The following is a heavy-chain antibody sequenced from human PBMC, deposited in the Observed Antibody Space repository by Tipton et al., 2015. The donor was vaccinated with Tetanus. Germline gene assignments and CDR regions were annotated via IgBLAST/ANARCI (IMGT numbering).Heavy chain of an antibody. Sequence: LVQSGGGVVQPGRSLRLSCAASGFTFSSYGMHWVRQAPGKGLEWVAVISYDGSNKYYADSVKGRFTISRDNSKNTLYLQMNSLRAEDTAVYYCAKNGPSQYYFDYWGQGTLVTVSS. CDR2: ISYDGSNK. CDR3: AKNGPSQYYFDY. CDR1: GFTFSSYG. J-gene: IGHJ4*02. V-gene: IGHV3-30*18.